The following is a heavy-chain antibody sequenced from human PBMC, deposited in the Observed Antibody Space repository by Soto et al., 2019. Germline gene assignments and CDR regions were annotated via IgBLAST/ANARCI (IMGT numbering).Heavy chain of an antibody. V-gene: IGHV3-23*01. Sequence: GGSLRLSCAASGFTFSSYAMSWVRQAPGKGLEWVSAISGSGGSTYYADPVKGRFTISRDNSKNTLYLQMNSLRAEDTAVYYCAKDQRGCSSTSCYVVPIFDYWGQGTLVTVSS. D-gene: IGHD2-2*01. CDR1: GFTFSSYA. J-gene: IGHJ4*02. CDR3: AKDQRGCSSTSCYVVPIFDY. CDR2: ISGSGGST.